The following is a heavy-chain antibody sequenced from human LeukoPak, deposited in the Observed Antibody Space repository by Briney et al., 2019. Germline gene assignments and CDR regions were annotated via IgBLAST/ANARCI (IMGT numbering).Heavy chain of an antibody. Sequence: GGSLRLSCAGSGFTFWRYWMSWVRQAPGKGLEWVASINQGGSRLHYLDSVTGRFIISRDDAQNSLFLQMTRLRVDDTAVYYCARLKDDVTKLDYWGQGTLVSVSS. CDR1: GFTFWRYW. D-gene: IGHD2-8*01. V-gene: IGHV3-7*01. J-gene: IGHJ4*02. CDR3: ARLKDDVTKLDY. CDR2: INQGGSRL.